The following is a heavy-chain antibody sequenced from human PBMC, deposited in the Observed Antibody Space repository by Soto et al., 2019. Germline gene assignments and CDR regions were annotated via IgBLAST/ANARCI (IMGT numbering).Heavy chain of an antibody. J-gene: IGHJ4*02. CDR1: RFIFSNYG. CDR3: ARALAEGSGYTDH. CDR2: ISYDGGKK. Sequence: GGSLRLSCAASRFIFSNYGMHWVRQAPGQGLEWVAVISYDGGKKYYSHSVKGRFTISRDNSKNTFYLQMNSLTAADTAMYYCARALAEGSGYTDHWGQGTLVTVSS. D-gene: IGHD5-12*01. V-gene: IGHV3-33*01.